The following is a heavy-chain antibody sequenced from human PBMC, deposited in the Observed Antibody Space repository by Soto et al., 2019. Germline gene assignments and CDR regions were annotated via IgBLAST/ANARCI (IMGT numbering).Heavy chain of an antibody. V-gene: IGHV4-34*01. CDR3: ARSKGSSWYAGRDWFDP. J-gene: IGHJ5*02. Sequence: SETLSLTCAVYGGSFSGYYWSWIRQPPGKGLEWIGEINHSGSTNYNPSLKSRVTISVDTSKNQFSLKLSSVTAADTAVYYCARSKGSSWYAGRDWFDPWGQGTLVTVSS. CDR1: GGSFSGYY. D-gene: IGHD6-13*01. CDR2: INHSGST.